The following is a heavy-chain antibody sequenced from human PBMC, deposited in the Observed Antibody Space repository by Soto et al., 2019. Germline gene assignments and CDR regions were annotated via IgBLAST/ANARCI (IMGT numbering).Heavy chain of an antibody. J-gene: IGHJ4*02. V-gene: IGHV4-30-4*07. D-gene: IGHD5-12*01. CDR2: VYQSGST. CDR1: GAYVSSAGYS. Sequence: SSETLSLTCSVSGAYVSSAGYSWSWIRQPPGKGLEWIGYVYQSGSTYGSVTTSYNPSLKSRVTISVDRSTNQFSLKLISVTAADTAVYFCARGKSIVAAIDYFDYWGQGRLVTVSS. CDR3: ARGKSIVAAIDYFDY.